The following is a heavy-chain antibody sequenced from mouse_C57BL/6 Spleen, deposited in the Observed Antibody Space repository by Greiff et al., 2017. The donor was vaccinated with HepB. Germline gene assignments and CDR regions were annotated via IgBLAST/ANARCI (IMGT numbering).Heavy chain of an antibody. J-gene: IGHJ3*01. CDR1: GFTFSNYW. CDR3: TQLDWDPFAY. CDR2: IRLKSDNYAT. V-gene: IGHV6-3*01. D-gene: IGHD4-1*01. Sequence: EVKLMESGGGLVQPGGSMKLSCVASGFTFSNYWMNWVRQSPEKGLEWVAQIRLKSDNYATHYAESVKGRFTISRDDSKSRVYLQMNNLRAEDTVIYYCTQLDWDPFAYWGQGTLVTVSA.